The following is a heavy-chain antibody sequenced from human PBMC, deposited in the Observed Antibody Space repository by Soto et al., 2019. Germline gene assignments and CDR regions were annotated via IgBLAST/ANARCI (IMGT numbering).Heavy chain of an antibody. J-gene: IGHJ4*02. CDR2: ISSSSSYI. Sequence: GGSLRLSCAASGFTFSSYSMNWVRQAPGKGLEWVSSISSSSSYIYYADSVKGRFTISRDNAKNSLYLQMNSLRAEDTAVYYCARDPGYDFRSGYYTADYWGQGTLVTVSS. V-gene: IGHV3-21*01. CDR1: GFTFSSYS. D-gene: IGHD3-3*01. CDR3: ARDPGYDFRSGYYTADY.